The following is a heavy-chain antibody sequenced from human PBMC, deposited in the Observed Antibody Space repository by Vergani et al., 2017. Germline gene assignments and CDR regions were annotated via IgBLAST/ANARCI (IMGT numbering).Heavy chain of an antibody. CDR1: GYFISSGYY. V-gene: IGHV4-38-2*01. CDR2: IYHSGST. CDR3: ARLGITVTTRPYNWFDP. D-gene: IGHD5-18*01. J-gene: IGHJ5*02. Sequence: QVPLQESGPGLVKPSETLSLTFAVSGYFISSGYYWGWIRQPPWKGLEWIGSIYHSGSTYYNPSLKSRVTISVDTSKNQFSLKLSSVTAADTAVYYCARLGITVTTRPYNWFDPWGQGTLVTVSS.